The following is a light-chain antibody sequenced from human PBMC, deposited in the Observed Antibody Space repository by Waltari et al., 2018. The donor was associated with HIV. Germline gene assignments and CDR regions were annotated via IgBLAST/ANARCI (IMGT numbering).Light chain of an antibody. CDR3: SAYVSSGSIL. J-gene: IGLJ3*02. CDR2: DAD. CDR1: SHDISRYKY. Sequence: QSALTQPASVSGSPGQSITMSCIGTSHDISRYKYISWYQHQADTAPRLVIFDADTRRSGVPFRISGSKSGNTAYLTISGLQSEDEGDYYCSAYVSSGSILFGGGTKVTVL. V-gene: IGLV2-14*01.